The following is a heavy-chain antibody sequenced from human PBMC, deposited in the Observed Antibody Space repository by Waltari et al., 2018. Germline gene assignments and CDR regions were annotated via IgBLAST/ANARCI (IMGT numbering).Heavy chain of an antibody. CDR1: GYRFTSYW. D-gene: IGHD3-16*01. CDR2: LEFGDAET. J-gene: IGHJ6*02. Sequence: EVQLVQSGAEVKKPGESLKISCRGSGYRFTSYWIGWVRQMPGKGLEWMGSLEFGDAETRYSPSFQGQVTISADKSISTAYLQWSRLKTSDTATYYCAIQPPQGQLGSYFYSGMDVWGQGTTVTVSS. CDR3: AIQPPQGQLGSYFYSGMDV. V-gene: IGHV5-51*01.